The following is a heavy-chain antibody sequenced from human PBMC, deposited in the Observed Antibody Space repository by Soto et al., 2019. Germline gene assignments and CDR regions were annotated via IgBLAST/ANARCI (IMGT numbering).Heavy chain of an antibody. J-gene: IGHJ4*02. CDR2: IIPILGIA. CDR1: GGNFSSYT. D-gene: IGHD5-12*01. CDR3: ARDGGDGYNYFSGD. V-gene: IGHV1-69*08. Sequence: QVQLVQSGAEVKKPGSSVKVSCKASGGNFSSYTISWVRQAPGQGIEWMGRIIPILGIANYAQKFQGIVTITADKSTSTAYMELSSLRSEDTAVYYCARDGGDGYNYFSGDWGQGTLVTVSS.